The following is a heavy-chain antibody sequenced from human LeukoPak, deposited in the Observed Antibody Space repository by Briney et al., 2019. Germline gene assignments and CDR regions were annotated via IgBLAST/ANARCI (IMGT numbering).Heavy chain of an antibody. CDR3: ARERLGYCSGGSCYYYYGMDV. CDR1: GGTFSSYA. Sequence: ASVKVSCKASGGTFSSYAISWVRQAPGQGLEWMGGIIPIFGTANYAQKFQGRVTITADESTSTAYMELSSLRSEDTAVYYCARERLGYCSGGSCYYYYGMDVWGQGTLVTVSS. CDR2: IIPIFGTA. V-gene: IGHV1-69*13. J-gene: IGHJ6*02. D-gene: IGHD2-15*01.